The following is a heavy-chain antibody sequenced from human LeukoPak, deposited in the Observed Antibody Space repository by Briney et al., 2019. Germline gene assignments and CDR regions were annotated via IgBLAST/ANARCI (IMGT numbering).Heavy chain of an antibody. Sequence: ASVKVSCKPSGYTFTNYDINWVRQATGQGLEWMGWMNPNSGNTGYAQKFQGRVTMTRNTSISTAYMELSSLRSEDTAVYYCARAHYDILTGYLRRLSPAPIYFDYWGQGTLVTVSS. CDR1: GYTFTNYD. CDR2: MNPNSGNT. CDR3: ARAHYDILTGYLRRLSPAPIYFDY. V-gene: IGHV1-8*01. D-gene: IGHD3-9*01. J-gene: IGHJ4*02.